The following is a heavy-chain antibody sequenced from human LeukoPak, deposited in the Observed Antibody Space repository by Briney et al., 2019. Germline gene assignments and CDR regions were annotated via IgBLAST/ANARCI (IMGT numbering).Heavy chain of an antibody. D-gene: IGHD3-10*01. V-gene: IGHV3-20*04. CDR1: GFTVSSNE. J-gene: IGHJ5*01. CDR2: INWDGVST. CDR3: ARDLGRELDWFDS. Sequence: GGSLRLSCAASGFTVSSNEMSWVRQVPGKGLEWVSGINWDGVSTSYADSVKGRFTISRDNAKNSLNLQMNSLRADDTALYYCARDLGRELDWFDSWGQGTLVTVSS.